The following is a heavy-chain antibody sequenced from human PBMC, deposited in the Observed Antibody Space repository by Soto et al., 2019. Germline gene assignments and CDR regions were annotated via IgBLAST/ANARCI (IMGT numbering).Heavy chain of an antibody. D-gene: IGHD6-19*01. V-gene: IGHV3-23*01. Sequence: EVQLLESGGGLVQPGGSLRLSCAVSGFTFSSHAMSSVRQAPGKGLECVSSITGSGGSTYYADSVKGRFTISRDKSKNTLYLQMNSLRGEDTAVYYCAKDLQFSGWLSAQTFDYWGQGTQVTVSS. J-gene: IGHJ4*02. CDR2: ITGSGGST. CDR1: GFTFSSHA. CDR3: AKDLQFSGWLSAQTFDY.